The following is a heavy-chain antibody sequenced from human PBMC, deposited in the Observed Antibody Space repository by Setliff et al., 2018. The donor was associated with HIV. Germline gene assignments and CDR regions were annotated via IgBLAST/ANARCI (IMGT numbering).Heavy chain of an antibody. J-gene: IGHJ6*03. Sequence: GGSLRLSCGAFGFPFSSYAMSWVRQAPGKGLEWVANINQDGSEKYYVDSVKGRLTISRDNSKNTLYLQMNSLRAEDTAGYYCAKDRTSMLGYMDVWGKGTTVTVSS. D-gene: IGHD3-10*02. CDR2: INQDGSEK. CDR1: GFPFSSYA. CDR3: AKDRTSMLGYMDV. V-gene: IGHV3-7*03.